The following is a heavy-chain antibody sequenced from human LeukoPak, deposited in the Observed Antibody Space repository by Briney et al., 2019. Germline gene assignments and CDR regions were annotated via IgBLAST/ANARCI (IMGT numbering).Heavy chain of an antibody. CDR3: ARAKGAVVPAADDFDY. V-gene: IGHV1-8*03. CDR2: MNPNSGKT. D-gene: IGHD2-2*01. J-gene: IGHJ4*02. Sequence: ASVKVSCKASGYTFTSYDINWVRQATGQGLEWMVWMNPNSGKTGYAQKFQGRVTITRNTSISTAYMELSSLRSEDTAVYYCARAKGAVVPAADDFDYWGQGTLVTVSS. CDR1: GYTFTSYD.